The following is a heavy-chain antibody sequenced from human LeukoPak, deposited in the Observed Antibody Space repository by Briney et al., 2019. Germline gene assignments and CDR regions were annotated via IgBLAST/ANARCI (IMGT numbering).Heavy chain of an antibody. V-gene: IGHV4-30-2*01. CDR3: ASFDYDFWSGYFDAFDI. CDR1: GGSISSGGYY. D-gene: IGHD3-3*01. Sequence: PSETLSLTCTVSGGSISSGGYYWSWIRQPPGKGLEWIGYIYHSGSTYYNPSLKSRVTISVDRSKNQFSLKLSSVTAADTAVYYCASFDYDFWSGYFDAFDIWGQGTMVTVSS. CDR2: IYHSGST. J-gene: IGHJ3*02.